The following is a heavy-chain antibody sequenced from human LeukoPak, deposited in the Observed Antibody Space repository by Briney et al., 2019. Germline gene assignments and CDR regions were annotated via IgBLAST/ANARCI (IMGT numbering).Heavy chain of an antibody. Sequence: SVKVSCKASGGTFSSYAISWVRQAPGQGLEWMGGIVPIFGTANYAQKFQGRVTITADESTSTAYMELSSLRSEDTAVYYCARVSSGYYKASFDYWGQGTLVTVSS. J-gene: IGHJ4*02. D-gene: IGHD3-22*01. CDR1: GGTFSSYA. CDR3: ARVSSGYYKASFDY. V-gene: IGHV1-69*13. CDR2: IVPIFGTA.